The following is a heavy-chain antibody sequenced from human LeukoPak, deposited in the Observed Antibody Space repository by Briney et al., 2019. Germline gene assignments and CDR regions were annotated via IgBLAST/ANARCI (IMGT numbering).Heavy chain of an antibody. D-gene: IGHD1-26*01. CDR2: VSGSGGSK. CDR1: GFTFSSYA. J-gene: IGHJ4*02. Sequence: GGSLRLSCAASGFTFSSYAMNWVRQAPGQGLEWVSAVSGSGGSKYHTDSVKGRFTISRDNSKNTLYLQMNSLRAEDTAVYYCTKGRYSGSLERGFDYWGQGTLVTVSS. CDR3: TKGRYSGSLERGFDY. V-gene: IGHV3-23*01.